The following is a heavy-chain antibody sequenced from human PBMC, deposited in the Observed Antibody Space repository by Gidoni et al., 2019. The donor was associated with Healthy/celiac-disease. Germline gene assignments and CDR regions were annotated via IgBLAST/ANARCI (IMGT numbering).Heavy chain of an antibody. CDR2: MNPNSGNT. V-gene: IGHV1-8*01. D-gene: IGHD5-18*01. CDR1: GYTFTSYD. Sequence: QVQLVQSGAEVKKPGASVQVSCKASGYTFTSYDITWVRQATGQGLEWMGWMNPNSGNTGYAQKFQGRVTMTRNTSISTAYMELSSLRSEDTAVYYCARAGRYSYGQDFDYWGQGTLVTVSS. CDR3: ARAGRYSYGQDFDY. J-gene: IGHJ4*02.